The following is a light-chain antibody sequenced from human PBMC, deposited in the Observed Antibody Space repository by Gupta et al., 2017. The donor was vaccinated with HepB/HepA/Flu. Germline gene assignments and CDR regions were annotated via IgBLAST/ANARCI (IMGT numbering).Light chain of an antibody. CDR1: TGAVTSGHY. CDR3: LLSYNGVRV. V-gene: IGLV7-46*01. CDR2: ETS. J-gene: IGLJ2*01. Sequence: QAVVTQEPSVTMPPGGQFTLPLAPSTGAVTSGHYPYWFQQNPGQAPRTLIYETSNKRSWTPARFSGSLLGGKAVLTLSGAQPEDEADYYCLLSYNGVRVFGGGTKLTVL.